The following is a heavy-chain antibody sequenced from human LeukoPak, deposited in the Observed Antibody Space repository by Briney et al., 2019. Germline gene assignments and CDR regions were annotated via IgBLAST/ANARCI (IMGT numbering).Heavy chain of an antibody. J-gene: IGHJ6*02. CDR3: AKADGDFDWLLLSTYYYYYGMDV. D-gene: IGHD3-9*01. CDR2: IRGGDGSS. V-gene: IGHV3-23*01. CDR1: GFTFSSYA. Sequence: GGSLRFSGAASGFTFSSYAMSWVRQAPGKGLEWVSAIRGGDGSSYYTDSVKGRFTISRDNSKNTLYLQMKSLRAEDTAVYYCAKADGDFDWLLLSTYYYYYGMDVWGQGTTVTVSS.